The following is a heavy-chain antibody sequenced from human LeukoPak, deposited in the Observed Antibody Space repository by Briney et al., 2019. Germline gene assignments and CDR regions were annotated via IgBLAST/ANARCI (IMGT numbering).Heavy chain of an antibody. D-gene: IGHD1-26*01. J-gene: IGHJ3*02. CDR1: GGTFSSYA. V-gene: IGHV1-2*02. CDR3: ARDGVGAQDDAFDI. Sequence: ASVKVSCKASGGTFSSYAISWVRQAPGQGLEWMGWINPNSGGTNYAQKFQGRVTMTRDTSISTAYMELSRLRSDDTAVYYCARDGVGAQDDAFDIWGQGTMVTVSS. CDR2: INPNSGGT.